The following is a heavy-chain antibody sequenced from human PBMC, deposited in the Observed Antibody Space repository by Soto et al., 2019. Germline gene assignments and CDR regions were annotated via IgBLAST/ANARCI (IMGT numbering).Heavy chain of an antibody. V-gene: IGHV4-31*03. CDR3: AREWRDYYFDY. Sequence: QVQLQESGPGLVKPSQTLSLTCTVSGGSISSGGYYWSWIRQHPGKGLEWIGYIYYSGSTYYNPSLKSRITISVDTSKNQFSLKLSAVTAADTAVYYCAREWRDYYFDYWGQGTLVTVSS. CDR1: GGSISSGGYY. CDR2: IYYSGST. J-gene: IGHJ4*02.